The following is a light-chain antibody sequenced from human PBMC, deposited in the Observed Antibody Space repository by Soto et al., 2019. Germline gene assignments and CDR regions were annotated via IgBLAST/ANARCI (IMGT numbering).Light chain of an antibody. Sequence: DIQMTQSPSSLSASVGDRVTITCRASQGIRNELAWYQQKPGKAPKLLISDASNLESGVPSRFSGRGSGTEFTLTISSLQPEDFATYYCQQYNSYSPLTLGGGTKV. CDR3: QQYNSYSPLT. CDR1: QGIRNE. J-gene: IGKJ4*01. V-gene: IGKV1-5*01. CDR2: DAS.